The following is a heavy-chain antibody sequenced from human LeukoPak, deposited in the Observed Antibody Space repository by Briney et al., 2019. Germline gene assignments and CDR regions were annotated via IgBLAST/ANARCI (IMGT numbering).Heavy chain of an antibody. CDR3: ARDSGWDDYGDYEHFGGFDY. Sequence: PSGTLSLTCAVSGGSISSSNWWSWVRQPPGKGLEWIGEIYHSGSTNYNPSLKSRVTISVDKSKNQFSLKLSSVTAADTAVYYCARDSGWDDYGDYEHFGGFDYWGQGTLVTVSS. J-gene: IGHJ4*02. CDR1: GGSISSSNW. CDR2: IYHSGST. D-gene: IGHD4-17*01. V-gene: IGHV4-4*02.